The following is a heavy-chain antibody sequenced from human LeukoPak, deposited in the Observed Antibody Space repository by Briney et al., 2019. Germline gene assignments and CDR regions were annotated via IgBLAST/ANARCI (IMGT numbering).Heavy chain of an antibody. D-gene: IGHD6-19*01. CDR1: GFTFSSYA. V-gene: IGHV3-23*01. J-gene: IGHJ4*02. CDR3: ASWPVGWYGEDS. Sequence: PGGSLRLSCAASGFTFSSYAMSWDRQAPGKGLEWVSAISGSGGSTYYADSVKGRFTISRDTPKNTLYLQMNSLRVEDTAVYYCASWPVGWYGEDSWGQGTLVTVSS. CDR2: ISGSGGST.